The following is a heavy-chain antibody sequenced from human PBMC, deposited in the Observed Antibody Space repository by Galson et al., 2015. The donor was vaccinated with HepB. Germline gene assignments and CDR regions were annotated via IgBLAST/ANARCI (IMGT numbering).Heavy chain of an antibody. V-gene: IGHV3-21*01. D-gene: IGHD6-13*01. J-gene: IGHJ6*02. Sequence: SLRLSCAASGFTFSSYSMNWVRQAPGKGLEWVSSISSSSSYIYYADSVKGRFTISRDNAKNSLYLQMNSLRAEDTAVYYCARDSGMDSSSWYVYYYYGMDVWGQGTTVTVSS. CDR1: GFTFSSYS. CDR3: ARDSGMDSSSWYVYYYYGMDV. CDR2: ISSSSSYI.